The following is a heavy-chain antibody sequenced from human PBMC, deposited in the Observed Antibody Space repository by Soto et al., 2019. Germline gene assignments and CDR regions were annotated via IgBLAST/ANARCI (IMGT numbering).Heavy chain of an antibody. CDR1: GFTFTNYA. Sequence: QVLLVQSGAEVKEPGASVRVSCKASGFTFTNYAILWVRQAPGHRLEWMGWINAGNGNTKYSQKFQGRVTIARDTSASTAYMELSSLRSEDTAVYYCAREITMVRGVILFNGMDVWGQGTTVTVSS. V-gene: IGHV1-3*01. CDR3: AREITMVRGVILFNGMDV. CDR2: INAGNGNT. D-gene: IGHD3-10*01. J-gene: IGHJ6*02.